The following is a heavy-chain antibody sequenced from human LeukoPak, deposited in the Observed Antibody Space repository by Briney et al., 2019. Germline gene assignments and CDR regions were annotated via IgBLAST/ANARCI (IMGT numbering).Heavy chain of an antibody. Sequence: SVKVSCKASGGTFSSYAISWVRQAPGQGLEWMGRIIPILGIANYAQKFQGRVTITADKSTSTAYMEVSSLRSEDTAMYYCARSQSYYYGVDVWGQGTTVTVSS. CDR2: IIPILGIA. CDR3: ARSQSYYYGVDV. J-gene: IGHJ6*02. CDR1: GGTFSSYA. V-gene: IGHV1-69*04.